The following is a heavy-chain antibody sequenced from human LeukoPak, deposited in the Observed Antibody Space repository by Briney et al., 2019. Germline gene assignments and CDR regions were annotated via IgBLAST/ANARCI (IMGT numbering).Heavy chain of an antibody. V-gene: IGHV3-48*03. CDR2: IISSGSNI. D-gene: IGHD3-10*02. CDR1: GFTFISYE. Sequence: GSLRLSCAASGFTFISYEMNWVRRAPGKGLEGVAYIISSGSNIYYADSGKGRFNISRDNAKNSLYLQMNGLRAEDTAVYYCAELGITMIGGVWGKGTTVTISS. CDR3: AELGITMIGGV. J-gene: IGHJ6*04.